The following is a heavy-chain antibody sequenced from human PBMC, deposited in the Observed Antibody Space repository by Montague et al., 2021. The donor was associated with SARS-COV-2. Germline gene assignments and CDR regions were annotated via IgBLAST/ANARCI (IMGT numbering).Heavy chain of an antibody. Sequence: TLSLTCTVSGGSISNGGYYCSWIRQHPGKGLEWLGYMYDSGSTYYNPSLTSRVTMSLDTSKNQFSLKLSSVTAADTAVYYCARGDGVVVAAPYIWGQGTMVTVSS. D-gene: IGHD2-15*01. J-gene: IGHJ3*02. CDR3: ARGDGVVVAAPYI. CDR1: GGSISNGGYY. V-gene: IGHV4-31*03. CDR2: MYDSGST.